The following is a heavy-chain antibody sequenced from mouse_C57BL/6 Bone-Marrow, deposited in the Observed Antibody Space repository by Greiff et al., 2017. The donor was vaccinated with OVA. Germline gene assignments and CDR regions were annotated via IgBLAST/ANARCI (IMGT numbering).Heavy chain of an antibody. CDR2: TYPGGGYT. CDR3: AGSLYWYFDV. J-gene: IGHJ1*03. CDR1: GYTFTNYW. Sequence: VQGVESGAELVRPGTSVKMSCKASGYTFTNYWIGWAKQRPGHGLEWIGDTYPGGGYTNYNEKFKGKATLTADKSSSTAYMQFSSLTSEDSAIYYCAGSLYWYFDVWGTGTTVTVSS. V-gene: IGHV1-63*01. D-gene: IGHD1-1*01.